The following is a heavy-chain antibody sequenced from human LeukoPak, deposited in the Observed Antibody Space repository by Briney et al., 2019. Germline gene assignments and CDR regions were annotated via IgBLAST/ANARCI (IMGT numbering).Heavy chain of an antibody. Sequence: SETLSLTCTVSGGSISSYYWGWIRQPPGKGLEWIGSIYYSGSTYYNPSLKSRVTISVDTSKNQFSLKLSSVTAADTAVYYCAREYELGYSSGWGPDWGQGTLVTVSS. CDR3: AREYELGYSSGWGPD. CDR2: IYYSGST. V-gene: IGHV4-39*02. J-gene: IGHJ4*02. D-gene: IGHD6-19*01. CDR1: GGSISSYY.